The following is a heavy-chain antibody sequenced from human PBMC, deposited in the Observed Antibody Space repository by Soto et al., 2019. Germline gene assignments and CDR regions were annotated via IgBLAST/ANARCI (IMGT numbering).Heavy chain of an antibody. V-gene: IGHV2-5*02. Sequence: QITLKESGPTLVKPTQTLTLTCTVSGFSLTTSGVGVGWIXQPPGKAPEWLALIYWDGIERYSPSLRSRLTITMDTSKNQVVLTMTTMDPVDTATYYCAHSPCSGGTCYLFDHWGQGTPVIVSS. CDR2: IYWDGIE. CDR1: GFSLTTSGVG. J-gene: IGHJ4*02. D-gene: IGHD2-15*01. CDR3: AHSPCSGGTCYLFDH.